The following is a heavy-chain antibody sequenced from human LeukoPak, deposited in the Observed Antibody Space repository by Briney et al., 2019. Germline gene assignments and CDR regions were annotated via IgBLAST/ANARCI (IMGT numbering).Heavy chain of an antibody. CDR1: GGSLSGYS. CDR3: ARGHGGLGGMDV. Sequence: SETLSLTCAVYGGSLSGYSWSWIRQPPGEGLQWIGEIDESGGINYNPSLKSRVTISVVTTKNQFSLQLSSLTAADTAVYYCARGHGGLGGMDVWGLGTTAIVS. V-gene: IGHV4-34*01. D-gene: IGHD2-15*01. CDR2: IDESGGI. J-gene: IGHJ6*02.